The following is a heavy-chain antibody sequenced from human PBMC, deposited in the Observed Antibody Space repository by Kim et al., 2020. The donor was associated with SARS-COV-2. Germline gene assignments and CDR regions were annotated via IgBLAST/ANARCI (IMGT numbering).Heavy chain of an antibody. CDR2: IWYDGSNK. V-gene: IGHV3-33*01. CDR1: GFTFSSYG. D-gene: IGHD3-22*01. J-gene: IGHJ2*01. Sequence: GGSLRLSCAASGFTFSSYGMHWVRQAPGKGLEWVAVIWYDGSNKYYLDSVKGRFTISRDNSKNTLYLQMNSLRAEDTAVYYCARANYYDSSGYYDSWYFDLWGRGTLVTVSS. CDR3: ARANYYDSSGYYDSWYFDL.